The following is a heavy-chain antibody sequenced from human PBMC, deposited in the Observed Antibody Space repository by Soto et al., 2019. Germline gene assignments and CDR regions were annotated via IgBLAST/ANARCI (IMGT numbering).Heavy chain of an antibody. CDR2: IHSDGTTT. CDR3: AKGKSNYYYYGVDV. J-gene: IGHJ6*02. Sequence: EASGFTFSYYWMHWIRQVPGKGLVWVSHIHSDGTTTTYADSVRGRLTISRDNAKNSLYLQMNSLKAEDTALYYCAKGKSNYYYYGVDVWGQGTTVTVSS. CDR1: GFTFSYYW. V-gene: IGHV3-74*01.